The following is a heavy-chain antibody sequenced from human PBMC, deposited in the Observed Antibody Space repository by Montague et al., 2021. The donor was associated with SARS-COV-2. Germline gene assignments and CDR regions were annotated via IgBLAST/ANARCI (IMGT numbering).Heavy chain of an antibody. CDR1: GFPFDDYG. D-gene: IGHD3-22*01. CDR3: ARDGTYYYDSSGYLGRGVGAFDI. CDR2: INWNGGST. J-gene: IGHJ3*02. Sequence: SFSASGFPFDDYGMSWVRQAPGKGLEWVSGINWNGGSTGYADSVKGRFTISRDNAENSLYLQMNSLRAEDTALYYCARDGTYYYDSSGYLGRGVGAFDIWGQGTMVTVSS. V-gene: IGHV3-20*03.